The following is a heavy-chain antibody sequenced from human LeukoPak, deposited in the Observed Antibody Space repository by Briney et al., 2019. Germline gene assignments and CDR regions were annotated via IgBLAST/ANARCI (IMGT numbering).Heavy chain of an antibody. Sequence: GRSLRLSFAASGFTFSNYAMHWVRQAPGKGLEWVAAVWDAGSNTHYADSVQGRVTISRDNSKNTVYLQMHSLRAEDTAVYCCTRAPIGAAGPFDFWGQGTLVTVSS. CDR2: VWDAGSNT. V-gene: IGHV3-33*01. CDR1: GFTFSNYA. J-gene: IGHJ4*02. CDR3: TRAPIGAAGPFDF. D-gene: IGHD6-13*01.